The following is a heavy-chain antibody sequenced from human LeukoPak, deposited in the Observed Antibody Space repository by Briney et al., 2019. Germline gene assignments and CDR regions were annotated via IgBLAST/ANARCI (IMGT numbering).Heavy chain of an antibody. Sequence: SETLSLTCAVYGGSFSGYYWSWIRQPPGKGLEWIGEINHSGSTNYNPSLKSRVTISVDTSKNQFSLKLSSVTAADTAVYYCARHVELGQDVWGQGTTVTVSS. J-gene: IGHJ6*02. CDR1: GGSFSGYY. CDR2: INHSGST. V-gene: IGHV4-34*01. D-gene: IGHD1-7*01. CDR3: ARHVELGQDV.